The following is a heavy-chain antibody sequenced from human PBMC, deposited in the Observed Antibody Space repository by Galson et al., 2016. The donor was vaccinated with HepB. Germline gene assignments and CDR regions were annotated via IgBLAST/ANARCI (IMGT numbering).Heavy chain of an antibody. J-gene: IGHJ6*02. CDR1: GFTFSRFA. D-gene: IGHD3-9*01. Sequence: SLRLSCAASGFTFSRFAVHWVRQAPGKGLEWVALISYDGRNAYYADSIKGRFTISRDNPKSTVYLQMNSLRAEDTAVYYCAKDNFDWSYYYYGMDVWGQGTTVTVSS. V-gene: IGHV3-30*18. CDR3: AKDNFDWSYYYYGMDV. CDR2: ISYDGRNA.